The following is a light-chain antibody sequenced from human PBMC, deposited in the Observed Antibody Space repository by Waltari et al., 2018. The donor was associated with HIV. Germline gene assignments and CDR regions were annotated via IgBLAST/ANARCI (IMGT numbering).Light chain of an antibody. CDR3: QAYDSTGV. V-gene: IGLV1-40*01. Sequence: QSVLTQPPSVSGAPGQRVTISCTGSSSNIGAGYDVHWYQQLPGTAPKLLIDGNSNRPAGVPDRFSGSKYGTSASLASTGLQAEDEADYYCQAYDSTGVCGGGTKLTVL. J-gene: IGLJ3*02. CDR1: SSNIGAGYD. CDR2: GNS.